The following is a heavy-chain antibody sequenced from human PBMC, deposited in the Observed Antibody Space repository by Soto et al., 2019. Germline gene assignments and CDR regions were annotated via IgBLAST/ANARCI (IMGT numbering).Heavy chain of an antibody. J-gene: IGHJ4*02. V-gene: IGHV4-30-4*01. Sequence: PSETLSLTCTVSGGSISSGDYYWSWIRQPPGKGLEWIGYIYYSGSTYYNPSLESRVTLSVDTSTKQFSLKVSSVTAADTAVYYYARANYFESSGPFDYWGPGTLVTVSS. CDR3: ARANYFESSGPFDY. CDR2: IYYSGST. D-gene: IGHD3-22*01. CDR1: GGSISSGDYY.